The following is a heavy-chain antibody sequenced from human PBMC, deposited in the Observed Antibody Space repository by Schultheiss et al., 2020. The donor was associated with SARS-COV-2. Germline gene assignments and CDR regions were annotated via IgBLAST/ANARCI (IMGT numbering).Heavy chain of an antibody. CDR1: GFTFSSYS. CDR3: ASISGRGTGY. V-gene: IGHV3-33*08. CDR2: IWYDGSNK. D-gene: IGHD1-26*01. Sequence: GGSLRLSCAASGFTFSSYSMNWVRQAPGKGLEWVAVIWYDGSNKYYADSVKGRFTISRDNSKNTLYLQMNSLRAEDTAVYYCASISGRGTGYWGQGTLVTVSS. J-gene: IGHJ4*02.